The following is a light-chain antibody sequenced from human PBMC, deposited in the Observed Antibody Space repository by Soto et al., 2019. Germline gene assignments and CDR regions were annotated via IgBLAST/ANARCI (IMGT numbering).Light chain of an antibody. Sequence: QSVLTQSSSASASLGSSVKLTCSLSSGHSSYIIAWHQQQPHKAPRCLLKLEGIGSYNKGSGVPDRCSGSSSGADRCLPSSYLRFDAEADYYCETWDSNTWVFDGGTKLTVL. J-gene: IGLJ3*02. CDR2: LEGIGSY. CDR3: ETWDSNTWV. V-gene: IGLV4-60*02. CDR1: SGHSSYI.